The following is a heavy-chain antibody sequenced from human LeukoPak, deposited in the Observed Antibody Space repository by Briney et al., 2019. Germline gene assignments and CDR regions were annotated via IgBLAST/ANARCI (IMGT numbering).Heavy chain of an antibody. CDR1: GYSFIAYC. Sequence: SVMVSCKASGYSFIAYCIDWVRQAPGQWLEWMGGIIPIFGTANYAQKFQGRVAITADESTSTAYMELSSLRSEDTAVYYCAVYGDYDSHAFDIWGQGTMVTVSS. D-gene: IGHD4-17*01. CDR2: IIPIFGTA. J-gene: IGHJ3*02. CDR3: AVYGDYDSHAFDI. V-gene: IGHV1-69*13.